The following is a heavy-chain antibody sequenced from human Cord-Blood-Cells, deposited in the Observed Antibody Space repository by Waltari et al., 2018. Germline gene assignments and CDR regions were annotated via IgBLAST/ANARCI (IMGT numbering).Heavy chain of an antibody. CDR1: GGSISSYS. V-gene: IGHV4-59*01. CDR2: IYYSGST. CDR3: ARRVDY. J-gene: IGHJ4*02. D-gene: IGHD6-6*01. Sequence: QVQLQESGPGLVTPSETLSLTCTASGGSISSYSWSWIRQPPGKGLEWIGYIYYSGSTNYNPSLKSRVTISVDTSKNQFSLKLSSVTAADTAVYYCARRVDYWGQGTLVTVSS.